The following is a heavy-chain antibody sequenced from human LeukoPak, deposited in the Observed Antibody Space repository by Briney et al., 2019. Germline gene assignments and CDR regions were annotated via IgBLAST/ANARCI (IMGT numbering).Heavy chain of an antibody. J-gene: IGHJ4*02. CDR1: GFTFSNYE. Sequence: PGGSLRLSXAASGFTFSNYEMNWVRQAPGKGLEWVSRINSDGSSTSYADSVKGRFTISRDNAKNTLYLQMNSLRAEDTAVYYCSSGYSLDYWGQGTLVTVSS. V-gene: IGHV3-74*01. D-gene: IGHD3-22*01. CDR3: SSGYSLDY. CDR2: INSDGSST.